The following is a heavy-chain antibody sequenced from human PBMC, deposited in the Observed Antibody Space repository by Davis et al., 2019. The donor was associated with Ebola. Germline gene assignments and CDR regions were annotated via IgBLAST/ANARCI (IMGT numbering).Heavy chain of an antibody. Sequence: PGGSLRLSCAASGFTFSSYWMHWVRQAPGKGLVWVSRINPDGSFTDYADSVKGRFSISRDSTSNTLYLQMNGLRAEDTAVYYCARSSYQPDYWGQGTLVTGSS. J-gene: IGHJ4*02. CDR3: ARSSYQPDY. V-gene: IGHV3-74*01. CDR1: GFTFSSYW. CDR2: INPDGSFT. D-gene: IGHD2-2*01.